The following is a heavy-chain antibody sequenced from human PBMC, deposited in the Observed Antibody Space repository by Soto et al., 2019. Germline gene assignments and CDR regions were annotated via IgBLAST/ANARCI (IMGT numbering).Heavy chain of an antibody. D-gene: IGHD3-9*01. CDR1: GVTLSSYA. Sequence: PGGSLRLSCAASGVTLSSYAMSWVRQAPGKGLEWVSAIGGGAGSTYYADSVKGRFTISRDNSKNTLYLQMNSLRAEDTAVYYCAKSNYFSITIFYDYWGQGTLVTVSS. CDR3: AKSNYFSITIFYDY. V-gene: IGHV3-23*01. J-gene: IGHJ4*02. CDR2: IGGGAGST.